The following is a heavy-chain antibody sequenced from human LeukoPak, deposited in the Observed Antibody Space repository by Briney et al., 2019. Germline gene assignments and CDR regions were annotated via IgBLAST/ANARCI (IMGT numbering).Heavy chain of an antibody. D-gene: IGHD3-10*01. CDR2: IYYGGST. CDR1: GASIISSSYY. Sequence: SETLSLTCTVSGASIISSSYYWGWIRQPPGKGLEWIANIYYGGSTYYNPSLKSRATMSVDTSMNQFSLKLSSVTAADTAVYYCEKTIRVRGDAYNWFDPWGQGTLVTVSS. CDR3: EKTIRVRGDAYNWFDP. V-gene: IGHV4-39*01. J-gene: IGHJ5*02.